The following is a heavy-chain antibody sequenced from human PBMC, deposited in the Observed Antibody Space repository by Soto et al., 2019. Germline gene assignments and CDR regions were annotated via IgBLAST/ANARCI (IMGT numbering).Heavy chain of an antibody. CDR2: IYYSGST. CDR3: SLGFMRYSSPPGPLEF. D-gene: IGHD6-13*01. V-gene: IGHV4-61*01. J-gene: IGHJ4*02. CDR1: GGSVSSGSYY. Sequence: SETLSLTCTVSGGSVSSGSYYWSWIRQPPGKGLEWIGYIYYSGSTNYTPSLKSRVTISVDTSKNQFSLQLSSVTVADTAVYYFSLGFMRYSSPPGPLEFSGPGTL.